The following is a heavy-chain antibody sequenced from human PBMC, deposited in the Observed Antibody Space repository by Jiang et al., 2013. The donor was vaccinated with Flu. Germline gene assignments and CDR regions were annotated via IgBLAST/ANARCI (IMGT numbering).Heavy chain of an antibody. CDR2: IKQDGSDT. D-gene: IGHD4-17*01. V-gene: IGHV3-7*01. J-gene: IGHJ4*02. CDR1: GFTLSLYW. CDR3: VRDWDDYGLNFFDY. Sequence: AASGFTLSLYWMTWVRQAPGKGLEWVANIKQDGSDTNYLDSVKGRFSVSRDNARKLIYLQTNSLRVEDTAVYYCVRDWDDYGLNFFDYWGQGTLVTVSS.